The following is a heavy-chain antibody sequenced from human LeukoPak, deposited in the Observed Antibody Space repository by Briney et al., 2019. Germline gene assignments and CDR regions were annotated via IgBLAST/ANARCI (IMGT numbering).Heavy chain of an antibody. CDR1: GGSISSYY. J-gene: IGHJ6*03. D-gene: IGHD1-26*01. CDR3: ASLSGSYYYYYMDV. CDR2: IYYSGST. Sequence: SETLSLTCTVSGGSISSYYWSWIRQPPGKGLEWIGYIYYSGSTYYNPSLKSRVTISVDTSKNQFSLKLSSVTAADTAVYYCASLSGSYYYYYMDVWGKGTTVTVSS. V-gene: IGHV4-59*08.